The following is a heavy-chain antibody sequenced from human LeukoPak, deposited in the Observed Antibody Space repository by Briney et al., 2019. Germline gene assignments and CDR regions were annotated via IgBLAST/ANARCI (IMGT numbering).Heavy chain of an antibody. Sequence: SGGSLRLSCAASGFTFSSYSMNWVRQAPGKGLEWVSSISSSSSYIYYADSVKGRFTTSRDNAKNSLYLQMNSLRAEDTAVYYCARDLTSSRTRWFDPWGQGTLVTVSS. CDR3: ARDLTSSRTRWFDP. CDR1: GFTFSSYS. D-gene: IGHD2-2*01. CDR2: ISSSSSYI. V-gene: IGHV3-21*01. J-gene: IGHJ5*02.